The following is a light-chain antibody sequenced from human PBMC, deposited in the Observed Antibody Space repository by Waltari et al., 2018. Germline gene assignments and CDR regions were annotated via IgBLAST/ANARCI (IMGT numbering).Light chain of an antibody. Sequence: QSVLTQAPSVSGAPGQRVTISCTGSSSNIGAGYDVHWYQQLPGAAPKLLIYDNSNRPSGFPDRFSGSKSVTSASLAITGLQAEDEADYYCQSYDSGLSAPLFGGATKLTVL. CDR3: QSYDSGLSAPL. J-gene: IGLJ3*02. CDR2: DNS. CDR1: SSNIGAGYD. V-gene: IGLV1-40*01.